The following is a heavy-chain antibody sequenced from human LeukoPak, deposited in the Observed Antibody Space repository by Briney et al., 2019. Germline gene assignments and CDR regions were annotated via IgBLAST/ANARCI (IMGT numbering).Heavy chain of an antibody. D-gene: IGHD6-19*01. CDR2: INHSGST. CDR3: ARGLYSSGWYGRY. CDR1: GGSFSVYY. Sequence: SETLSLTCAVSGGSFSVYYWSWIRQPPRKGLEWIGGINHSGSTNYNPSLKSRVTISVDTSKNQFSLTLSSITATDTAWSFSARGLYSSGWYGRYWGQGTLVTVPS. J-gene: IGHJ4*02. V-gene: IGHV4-34*01.